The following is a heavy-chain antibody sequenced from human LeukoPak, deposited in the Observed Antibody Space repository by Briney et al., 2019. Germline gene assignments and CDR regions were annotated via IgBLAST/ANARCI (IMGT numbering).Heavy chain of an antibody. CDR2: IYYSGST. V-gene: IGHV4-28*01. J-gene: IGHJ4*02. CDR3: AAHTYGYGLVY. CDR1: RYSIASSYC. D-gene: IGHD5-18*01. Sequence: SETLSLTCAVSRYSIASSYCWGWIRQPPGKGLECIGYIYYSGSTNYNPSLKSRVTISVDTSKNQFSLKLSSVTAADTAVYYCAAHTYGYGLVYWGQGTLVTVSS.